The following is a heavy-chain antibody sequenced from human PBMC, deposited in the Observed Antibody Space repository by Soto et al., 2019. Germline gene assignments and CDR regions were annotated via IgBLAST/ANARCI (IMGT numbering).Heavy chain of an antibody. V-gene: IGHV3-7*03. CDR1: GLPLSIYW. J-gene: IGHJ4*02. CDR3: KNDKFYGTCYVRGIPYYFEF. D-gene: IGHD3-16*01. Sequence: GSLRLSCAASGLPLSIYWMSWVRQAPGKGREWVANIKQDESEKNYADSGKGRFTISRDNAKNSLYLQMNRLIADDPAVHYCKNDKFYGTCYVRGIPYYFEFWGQGTLVTVSS. CDR2: IKQDESEK.